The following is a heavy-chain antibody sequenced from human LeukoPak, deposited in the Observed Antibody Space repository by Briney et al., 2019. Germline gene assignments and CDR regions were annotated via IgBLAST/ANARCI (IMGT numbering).Heavy chain of an antibody. CDR1: GFTVSSNY. CDR3: AREKQKYSSGWYCLDY. J-gene: IGHJ4*02. Sequence: GGSLRLSCAASGFTVSSNYMSWVRQAPGKGLEWVSGIYSDGSTYYADSVNGRFTISRDNSKNTLYLQMNSLRAEDTAVYYCAREKQKYSSGWYCLDYWGQGTLVTVSS. D-gene: IGHD6-19*01. CDR2: IYSDGST. V-gene: IGHV3-66*01.